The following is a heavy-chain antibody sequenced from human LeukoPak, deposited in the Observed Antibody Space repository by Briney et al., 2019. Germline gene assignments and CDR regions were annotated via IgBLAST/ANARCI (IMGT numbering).Heavy chain of an antibody. Sequence: PGGSLRLSCVASGFTFGNYAMGWLRQAPGRRPEWVSSLTDGGGTTYYVDSVKGRFAISRDNSKNTLYLHMNSLRADDTAVYYCAKKRDAFDIWGQGTVVTVSS. CDR2: LTDGGGTT. V-gene: IGHV3-23*01. J-gene: IGHJ3*02. CDR1: GFTFGNYA. CDR3: AKKRDAFDI. D-gene: IGHD5-24*01.